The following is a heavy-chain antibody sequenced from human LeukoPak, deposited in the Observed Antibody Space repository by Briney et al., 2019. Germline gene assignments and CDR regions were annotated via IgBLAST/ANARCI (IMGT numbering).Heavy chain of an antibody. CDR1: GFTFTTYA. CDR2: ISGSGGST. D-gene: IGHD5-24*01. Sequence: RSGGSLRLSCAASGFTFTTYAMSWVRQAPGNGLEWVSLISGSGGSTYYTDSVKGRFTISRDNSKNTLFLQMNSLRADDTAVYYCAKGRGDGYSYPRRVDSWGQGTLITVSS. V-gene: IGHV3-23*01. J-gene: IGHJ4*02. CDR3: AKGRGDGYSYPRRVDS.